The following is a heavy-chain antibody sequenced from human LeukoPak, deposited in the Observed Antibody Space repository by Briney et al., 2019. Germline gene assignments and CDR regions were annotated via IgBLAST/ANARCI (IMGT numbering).Heavy chain of an antibody. D-gene: IGHD5-18*01. Sequence: PGGSLRLSCAASGFTFSSYGMTWVRQAPGKGLEWVSAISGSGGSTYYADSVKGWFTISRDNSKNTLYLQMNSLRAEDTAVYYCAAVDVDTAFPWGQGTLVTVSS. CDR2: ISGSGGST. J-gene: IGHJ5*02. CDR1: GFTFSSYG. V-gene: IGHV3-23*01. CDR3: AAVDVDTAFP.